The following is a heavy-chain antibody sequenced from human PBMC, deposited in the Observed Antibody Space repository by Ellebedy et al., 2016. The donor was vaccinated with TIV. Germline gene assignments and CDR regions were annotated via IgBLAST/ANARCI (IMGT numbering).Heavy chain of an antibody. J-gene: IGHJ4*02. CDR1: RYTFTNFY. D-gene: IGHD2/OR15-2a*01. CDR3: VRGGDFSQYYFDS. V-gene: IGHV1-2*02. CDR2: INPTSGGT. Sequence: AASVKVSCKASRYTFTNFYIHWVRQAPGQGLEWMGWINPTSGGTDFAQKFQGRVSLTRDMSFSTAYMEMTSLTSDDTAVYNCVRGGDFSQYYFDSWGQGTLVTVSS.